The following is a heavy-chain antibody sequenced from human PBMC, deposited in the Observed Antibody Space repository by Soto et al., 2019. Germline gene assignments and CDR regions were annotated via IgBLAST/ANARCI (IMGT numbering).Heavy chain of an antibody. D-gene: IGHD3-16*01. CDR2: IIPIFGTA. CDR1: GGTFSSYA. V-gene: IGHV1-69*01. J-gene: IGHJ4*02. CDR3: ARGWGVITFGGDPYYFDY. Sequence: QVQLVQSGAEVKKPGSSVKVSCKASGGTFSSYAISWVRQAPGHGLEWMGGIIPIFGTANYAQKFKGRVTITADESTRTAYMELRSLRAEDTDVYYCARGWGVITFGGDPYYFDYWGQGTLVTVSS.